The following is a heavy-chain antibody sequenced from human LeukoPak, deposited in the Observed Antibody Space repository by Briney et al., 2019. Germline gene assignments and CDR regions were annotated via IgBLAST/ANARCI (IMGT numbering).Heavy chain of an antibody. V-gene: IGHV3-74*01. J-gene: IGHJ3*02. D-gene: IGHD3-22*01. CDR2: INSDGINT. Sequence: PGGSLRLSCAASGFTFSNYWMHWVRQAPGKGLVWVSRINSDGINTSYADSVKGRFTISRDNAKNTLNLQMNSLRAEDTAVYYCARSLPNYYDSSGSHAFDIWGQGTMVTVSS. CDR3: ARSLPNYYDSSGSHAFDI. CDR1: GFTFSNYW.